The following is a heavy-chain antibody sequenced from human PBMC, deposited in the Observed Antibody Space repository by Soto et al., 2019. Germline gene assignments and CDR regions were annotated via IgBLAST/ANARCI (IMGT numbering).Heavy chain of an antibody. V-gene: IGHV3-23*01. J-gene: IGHJ6*03. Sequence: GGSLRLSCAASGFTFSSYAMSWVRQAPGKGLECVSAISGSGGSTYYADSVKGRFTISRDNSKNTLYLQMSSLRAEDTAVYYCAKDLLAAAGTNYYYYMDVWGKGTTVTVSS. CDR2: ISGSGGST. CDR1: GFTFSSYA. CDR3: AKDLLAAAGTNYYYYMDV. D-gene: IGHD6-13*01.